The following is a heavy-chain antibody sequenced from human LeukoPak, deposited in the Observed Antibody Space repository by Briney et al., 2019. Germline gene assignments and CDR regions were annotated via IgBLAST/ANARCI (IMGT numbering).Heavy chain of an antibody. J-gene: IGHJ4*02. CDR2: TRNKANSYTT. Sequence: PGGSLRLSCAASGFTFSDHYIDWVRQAPGKGLEWVGRTRNKANSYTTEYAASVKGRFTISRDDSKNSLYLQMNSLRAEDTALYYCAQGLYGAAYWGQGTLVTVSS. D-gene: IGHD4-17*01. CDR3: AQGLYGAAY. CDR1: GFTFSDHY. V-gene: IGHV3-72*01.